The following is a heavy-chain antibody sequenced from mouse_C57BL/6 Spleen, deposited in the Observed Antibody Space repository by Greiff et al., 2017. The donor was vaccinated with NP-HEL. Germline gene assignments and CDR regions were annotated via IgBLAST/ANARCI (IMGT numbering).Heavy chain of an antibody. V-gene: IGHV1-4*01. CDR2: INPSSGYT. CDR1: GYTFTSYT. CDR3: ADNYYGSSYGY. J-gene: IGHJ2*01. Sequence: VQLQQSGAELARPGASVKMSCKASGYTFTSYTMHWVNQRPGQGLEWIGYINPSSGYTKYNQKFKDKATLTADKSSSTAYMQLSSLTSEDSAVYYCADNYYGSSYGYWGQGTTLTVSS. D-gene: IGHD1-1*01.